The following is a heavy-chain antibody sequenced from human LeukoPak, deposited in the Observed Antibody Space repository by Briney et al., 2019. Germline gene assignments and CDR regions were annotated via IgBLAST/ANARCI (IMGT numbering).Heavy chain of an antibody. J-gene: IGHJ6*02. CDR2: IKEGGSGE. CDR3: ARVCRSGYYRSGRAGMDV. Sequence: PGGSLRLSCAASGFTFSSYWMSWVRQAPGKGLEWVAHIKEGGSGEYYADSVKGRFTISRDNAKNSLYMQKNTPGAEDAAVYYCARVCRSGYYRSGRAGMDVWGQGTTVTVSS. CDR1: GFTFSSYW. D-gene: IGHD3-10*01. V-gene: IGHV3-7*01.